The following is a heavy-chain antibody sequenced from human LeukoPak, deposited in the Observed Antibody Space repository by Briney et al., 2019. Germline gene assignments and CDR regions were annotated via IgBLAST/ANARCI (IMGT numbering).Heavy chain of an antibody. J-gene: IGHJ4*02. CDR1: GYTFTGYY. Sequence: GASVKVSCKASGYTFTGYYMHWVRQAPGQGLEWMGWINPNSGGTNYAQKFQGWVTMTRDTSISTAYMELSRLRPDDTAVYYCARELESGNFDYWGQGTLVTVSS. CDR2: INPNSGGT. V-gene: IGHV1-2*04. CDR3: ARELESGNFDY. D-gene: IGHD1-1*01.